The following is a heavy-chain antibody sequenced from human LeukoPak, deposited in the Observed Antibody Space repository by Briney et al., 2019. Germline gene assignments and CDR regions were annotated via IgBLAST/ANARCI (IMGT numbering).Heavy chain of an antibody. Sequence: GASVKVSCKASGYTFTGYGINWVRQATGQGLEWMGWMNPNSGNTGYAQKFQGRVTMTRNTSISTAYMELSSLRSEDTAVYYCARVKSCSSTSCYTIYYYYYGMDVWGQGTTVTVSS. CDR1: GYTFTGYG. V-gene: IGHV1-8*01. D-gene: IGHD2-2*02. J-gene: IGHJ6*02. CDR3: ARVKSCSSTSCYTIYYYYYGMDV. CDR2: MNPNSGNT.